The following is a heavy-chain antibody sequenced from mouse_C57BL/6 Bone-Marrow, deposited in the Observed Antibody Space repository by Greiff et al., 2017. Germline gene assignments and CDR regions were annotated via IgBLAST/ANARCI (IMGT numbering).Heavy chain of an antibody. V-gene: IGHV1-26*01. J-gene: IGHJ2*01. Sequence: EVQLQQSGPELVKPGASVKISCKASGYTFTDYYMNWVKQSHGKSLEWIGDINPKNGGTSYNQKFKGKATLTVDKSSSTAYMELRSLTSEDSAVYYCASYYYGSSWYYFDYWGQGTTLPVSS. CDR2: INPKNGGT. D-gene: IGHD1-1*01. CDR1: GYTFTDYY. CDR3: ASYYYGSSWYYFDY.